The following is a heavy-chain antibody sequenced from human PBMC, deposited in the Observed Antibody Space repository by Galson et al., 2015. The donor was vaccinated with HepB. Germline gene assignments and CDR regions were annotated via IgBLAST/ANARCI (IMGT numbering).Heavy chain of an antibody. CDR2: IIPIFGTA. V-gene: IGHV1-69*13. CDR3: ARDDCSGGSCYSMYPPDEYYYGMDV. Sequence: SVKVSCKASGGTFSSYAISWVRQAPGQGLEWMGGIIPIFGTANYAQKFQGRVTITADESTSTAYMELSSLRSEDTAVYYCARDDCSGGSCYSMYPPDEYYYGMDVWGQGTTVTVSS. D-gene: IGHD2-15*01. J-gene: IGHJ6*02. CDR1: GGTFSSYA.